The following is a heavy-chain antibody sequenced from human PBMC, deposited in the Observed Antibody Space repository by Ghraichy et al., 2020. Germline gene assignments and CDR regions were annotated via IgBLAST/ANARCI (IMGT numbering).Heavy chain of an antibody. J-gene: IGHJ6*02. V-gene: IGHV3-15*01. CDR1: GFTFSNAW. D-gene: IGHD3-3*01. CDR3: TTGIYITIFGVVIPNYYGMDV. CDR2: IKSKTDGGTT. Sequence: GGSLRLSCAASGFTFSNAWMSWVRQAPGKGLEWVGRIKSKTDGGTTDYAAPVKGRFTISRDDSKNTLYLQMNSLKTEDTAVYYCTTGIYITIFGVVIPNYYGMDVWGQGTTVTVSS.